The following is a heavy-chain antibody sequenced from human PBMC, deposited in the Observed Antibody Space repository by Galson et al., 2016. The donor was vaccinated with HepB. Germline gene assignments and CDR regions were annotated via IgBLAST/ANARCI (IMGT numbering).Heavy chain of an antibody. Sequence: SLRLSCAASGFTFSRYSMHWVRQAPGKGLEYVSSIRGDGGSAHYADSVKGRFTISRDNSKNTRYLQMKSLRAEDTAVYYCAKDKIYGSGSYYDYWGQGTLVTVSS. CDR3: AKDKIYGSGSYYDY. J-gene: IGHJ4*02. CDR1: GFTFSRYS. D-gene: IGHD3-10*01. CDR2: IRGDGGSA. V-gene: IGHV3-64*04.